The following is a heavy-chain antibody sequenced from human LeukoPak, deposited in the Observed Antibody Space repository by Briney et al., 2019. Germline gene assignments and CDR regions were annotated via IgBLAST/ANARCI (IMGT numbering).Heavy chain of an antibody. J-gene: IGHJ4*02. Sequence: GGSLRLSCAASRFTFSNYGMHWVRQAPGKGLEWVAIISYDGSNKYYADSVKGRFTISRDNSKNTLYLQMNSLRVEDSAVYYCAKTGNYNWNGFDYRGQGTLVTVSS. CDR1: RFTFSNYG. CDR2: ISYDGSNK. CDR3: AKTGNYNWNGFDY. D-gene: IGHD1-20*01. V-gene: IGHV3-30*18.